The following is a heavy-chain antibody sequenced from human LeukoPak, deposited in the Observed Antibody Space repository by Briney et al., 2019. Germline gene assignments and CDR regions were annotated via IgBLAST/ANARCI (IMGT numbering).Heavy chain of an antibody. D-gene: IGHD3-3*01. CDR2: IYSGGST. Sequence: GGSLRLSCAASGFTVSSNYMSWVRQAPGKGLEWVSVIYSGGSTYYADSVKGRFTISRDNSKNTLYLQMNSLRAEDTAVYYCARDFSPSPGYYYYYGMDVWGQGTTVTVSS. CDR3: ARDFSPSPGYYYYYGMDV. J-gene: IGHJ6*02. CDR1: GFTVSSNY. V-gene: IGHV3-53*01.